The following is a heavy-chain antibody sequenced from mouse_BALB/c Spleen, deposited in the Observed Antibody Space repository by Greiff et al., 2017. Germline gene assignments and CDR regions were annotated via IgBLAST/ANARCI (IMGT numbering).Heavy chain of an antibody. CDR3: ARDGASSPWFAY. J-gene: IGHJ3*01. D-gene: IGHD6-1*01. V-gene: IGHV5-4*02. CDR1: GFTFSDYY. Sequence: EVQGVESGGGLVKPGGSLKLSCAASGFTFSDYYMYWVRQTPEKRLEWVATISDGGSYTYYPDSVKGRFTISRDNAKNNLYLQMSSLKSEDTAMYYCARDGASSPWFAYWGQGTLVTVSA. CDR2: ISDGGSYT.